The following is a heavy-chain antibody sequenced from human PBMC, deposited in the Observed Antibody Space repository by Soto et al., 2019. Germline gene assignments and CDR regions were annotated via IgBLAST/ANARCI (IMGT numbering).Heavy chain of an antibody. Sequence: PSETLSLTCTVSGGSISSGGYYWSWIRQHPGKGLEWIGYIYYSGSTYYNPSLKSRVTISVDTSKNQFSLKLSSVTAADTAVYYCARDNYYGSGSPHAFDIWGQGTMVTVS. CDR2: IYYSGST. J-gene: IGHJ3*02. D-gene: IGHD3-10*01. CDR3: ARDNYYGSGSPHAFDI. V-gene: IGHV4-31*03. CDR1: GGSISSGGYY.